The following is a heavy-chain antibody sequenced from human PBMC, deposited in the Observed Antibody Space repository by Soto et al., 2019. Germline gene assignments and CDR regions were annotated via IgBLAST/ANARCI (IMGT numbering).Heavy chain of an antibody. J-gene: IGHJ5*02. Sequence: QVQLVQSGAEVKKPGASVKVSCKASGYTFTSYGISWVRQAPGQRLEWMGWISAYNGNTNYAQKLKGRVTMTTDTSTSTCYMELRSLRSDDTAVYYCAREGTDYCDYVRAWFDPWGQGTLVTVSS. CDR3: AREGTDYCDYVRAWFDP. CDR1: GYTFTSYG. V-gene: IGHV1-18*01. D-gene: IGHD4-17*01. CDR2: ISAYNGNT.